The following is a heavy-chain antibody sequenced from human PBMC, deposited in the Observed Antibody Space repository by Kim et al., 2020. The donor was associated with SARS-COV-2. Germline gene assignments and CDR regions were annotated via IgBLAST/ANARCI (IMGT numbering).Heavy chain of an antibody. V-gene: IGHV1-18*01. CDR3: ARTRGESRYYYGSGSNGGWFDP. CDR2: ISAYNGNT. D-gene: IGHD3-10*01. J-gene: IGHJ5*02. CDR1: GYTFTSYG. Sequence: ASVKVSCKASGYTFTSYGISWVRQAPGQGLEWMGWISAYNGNTNYAQKLQGRVTMTTDTSTSTAYMELRSLRSDDTAVYYCARTRGESRYYYGSGSNGGWFDPWGQGTLVTVSS.